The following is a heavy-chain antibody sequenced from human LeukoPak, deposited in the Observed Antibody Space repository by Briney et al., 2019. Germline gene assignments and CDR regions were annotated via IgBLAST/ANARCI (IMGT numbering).Heavy chain of an antibody. D-gene: IGHD3-10*02. CDR3: AELGITMIGGV. J-gene: IGHJ6*04. Sequence: GGSLRLSCAGSGYTFRSYHMHWLRQAPGKGPEWVANIKRDGSEKYYVDSVKGRFTISRDNAKNSLYLQMNSLRAEDTAVYYCAELGITMIGGVWGKGTTVTISS. CDR2: IKRDGSEK. V-gene: IGHV3-7*01. CDR1: GYTFRSYH.